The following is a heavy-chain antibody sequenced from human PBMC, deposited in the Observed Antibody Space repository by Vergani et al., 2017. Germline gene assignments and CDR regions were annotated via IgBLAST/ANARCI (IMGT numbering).Heavy chain of an antibody. J-gene: IGHJ4*02. CDR3: ARVSYSGSYFFFDY. D-gene: IGHD1-26*01. Sequence: QVQLQESGPGLVKPSETLSLTCTVSGGSISSYYWSWIRRPPGKGLDWIGYIYNSGSTNYNPSLKRRVTISVDTSKNQLSLKLSSVTAADTAVYYCARVSYSGSYFFFDYWGQGTLVTVSS. CDR1: GGSISSYY. V-gene: IGHV4-59*01. CDR2: IYNSGST.